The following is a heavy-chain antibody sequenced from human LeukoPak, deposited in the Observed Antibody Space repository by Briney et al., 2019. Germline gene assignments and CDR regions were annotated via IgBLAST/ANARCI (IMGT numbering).Heavy chain of an antibody. J-gene: IGHJ4*02. V-gene: IGHV7-4-1*02. Sequence: GASVKVSCKASGYTFTSYAMNWVRQAPGQGLEWMGWINTNTGNPTYAQGVTGRFVFSLDTSVSTAYLQISSLKAEDTAVYYCARDQELLWFGELLTLGYWGQGTLVTVSS. CDR1: GYTFTSYA. CDR2: INTNTGNP. CDR3: ARDQELLWFGELLTLGY. D-gene: IGHD3-10*01.